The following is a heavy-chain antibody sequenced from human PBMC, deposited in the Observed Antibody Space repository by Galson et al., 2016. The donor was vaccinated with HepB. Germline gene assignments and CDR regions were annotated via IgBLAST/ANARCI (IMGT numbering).Heavy chain of an antibody. CDR1: GCTVSASP. J-gene: IGHJ4*02. D-gene: IGHD2-21*01. Sequence: SLRLSCAASGCTVSASPMTWVRQAPGKGLEWVSTIHRGCGTYYTYSVKGRFTIARDSSKNTLYLQMSSLKVEDTAVYYCAVVGDVSRDWGQGTLVTVSS. CDR2: IHRGCGT. V-gene: IGHV3-66*01. CDR3: AVVGDVSRD.